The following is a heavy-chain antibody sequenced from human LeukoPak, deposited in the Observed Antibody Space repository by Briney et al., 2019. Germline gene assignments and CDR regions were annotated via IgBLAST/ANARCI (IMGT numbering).Heavy chain of an antibody. CDR1: GYSISSGYY. CDR3: ASDRIEVDAFDI. Sequence: PSETLSLTCTVSGYSISSGYYWGWIRQPPGKGLEWIGSMYHSGTTSYNPSLKSRVTISVDTSKNQFSLKLSSVTAADTAVYYCASDRIEVDAFDIWGQGTMVTVSS. D-gene: IGHD2-15*01. V-gene: IGHV4-38-2*02. J-gene: IGHJ3*02. CDR2: MYHSGTT.